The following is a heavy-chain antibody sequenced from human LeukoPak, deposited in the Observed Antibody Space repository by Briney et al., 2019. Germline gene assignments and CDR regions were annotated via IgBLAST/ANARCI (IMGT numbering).Heavy chain of an antibody. D-gene: IGHD3-10*01. Sequence: GGSLRLSCAASGFTFSNYGMHWVRQAPGKGLEWVAVIWYDGSNKYYADSVRGRFTISRDNSKNTLYLQMNSLRAEDTAVYYCAKRPRGNYLDPFDYWGQGTLVTVSS. J-gene: IGHJ4*02. CDR1: GFTFSNYG. V-gene: IGHV3-33*06. CDR3: AKRPRGNYLDPFDY. CDR2: IWYDGSNK.